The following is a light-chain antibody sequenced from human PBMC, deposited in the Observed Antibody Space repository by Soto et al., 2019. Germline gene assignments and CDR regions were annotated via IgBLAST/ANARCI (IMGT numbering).Light chain of an antibody. CDR3: SSYTSTRTRV. CDR1: SSDVGAYSY. V-gene: IGLV2-14*01. CDR2: EVS. Sequence: QSVLTQPASVSGSPGQSITISCTGTSSDVGAYSYVSWYQQHPGKAPKLMIYEVSNRPAGVSNRFSGSKSVNTASLTISGLQAEDEADYYCSSYTSTRTRVFGTGTKVTVL. J-gene: IGLJ1*01.